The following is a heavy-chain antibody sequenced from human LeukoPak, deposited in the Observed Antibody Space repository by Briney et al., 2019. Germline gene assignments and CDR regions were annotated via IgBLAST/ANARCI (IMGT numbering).Heavy chain of an antibody. CDR3: ARILRTTRTPFDY. Sequence: SETLSLTRAVSGYSISSGYYWGWIRQPPGKGLEWIGSIYHSGSTYYNPSLKSRITISVDTSKNQFSLKLSSVTAADTAVYYCARILRTTRTPFDYWGQGTLVTVSS. J-gene: IGHJ4*02. CDR1: GYSISSGYY. D-gene: IGHD1-1*01. V-gene: IGHV4-38-2*01. CDR2: IYHSGST.